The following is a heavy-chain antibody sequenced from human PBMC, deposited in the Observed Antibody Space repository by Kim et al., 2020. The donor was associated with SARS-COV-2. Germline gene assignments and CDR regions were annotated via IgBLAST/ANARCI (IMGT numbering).Heavy chain of an antibody. J-gene: IGHJ4*02. Sequence: YSPSFQGHVTISADKSISTAYLQWSSLKASDTAMYYCARDETHSSGSYQTWSQGTLVTVSS. V-gene: IGHV5-10-1*01. D-gene: IGHD3-10*01. CDR3: ARDETHSSGSYQT.